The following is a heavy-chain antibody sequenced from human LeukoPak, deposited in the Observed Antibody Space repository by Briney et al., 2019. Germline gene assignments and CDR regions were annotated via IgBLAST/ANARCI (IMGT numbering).Heavy chain of an antibody. J-gene: IGHJ5*02. D-gene: IGHD5-12*01. V-gene: IGHV4-59*01. Sequence: SETLSLTCTVSGGSISSYYWSWIRQPPGKGLEWIGYIYYSGSTNYNPSLKSRVTISVDTSKNQFSLKLGSVTAADTAVYYCARGSYSLLGNWFDPWGQGTLVTVSS. CDR3: ARGSYSLLGNWFDP. CDR1: GGSISSYY. CDR2: IYYSGST.